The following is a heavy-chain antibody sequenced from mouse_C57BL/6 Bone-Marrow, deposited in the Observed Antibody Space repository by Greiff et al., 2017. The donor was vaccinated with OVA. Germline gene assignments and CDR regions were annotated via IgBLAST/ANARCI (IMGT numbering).Heavy chain of an antibody. V-gene: IGHV1-69*01. CDR2: IDPSDSYT. J-gene: IGHJ3*01. CDR1: GYTFTSYW. CDR3: AREAIYLTWFGY. Sequence: VQLQQPGAELVMPGASVKLSCKASGYTFTSYWMHWVKQRPGQGLEWIGEIDPSDSYTNYNQKFKGKSTLTVDKSSSTAYMQLSSLTSEDSAVYYCAREAIYLTWFGYWGQGTLVTVSA. D-gene: IGHD5-5*01.